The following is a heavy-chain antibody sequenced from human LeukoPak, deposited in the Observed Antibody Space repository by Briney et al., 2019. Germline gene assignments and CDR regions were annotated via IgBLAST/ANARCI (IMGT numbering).Heavy chain of an antibody. Sequence: GESLQISCKGSGYSFTSYWIGRVRQMPGKGLEWMGIIYPGDSDTRYSPSFQGQVTMTADKSIGTAYLQWSSLKASDTAMYYCARQGEGSSWDYYFDYWGQGTLVTVSS. V-gene: IGHV5-51*01. CDR2: IYPGDSDT. D-gene: IGHD6-13*01. CDR1: GYSFTSYW. J-gene: IGHJ4*02. CDR3: ARQGEGSSWDYYFDY.